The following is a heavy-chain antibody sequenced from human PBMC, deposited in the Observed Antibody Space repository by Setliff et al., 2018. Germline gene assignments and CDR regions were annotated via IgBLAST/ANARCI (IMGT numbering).Heavy chain of an antibody. Sequence: RLSCAASGFTFSTYRMHWVRQAPGKGLEWVAVIWDDGGNKYHADSVKGRFTISRDNSRNTVYLQMNSLRAEDTAVYYCAGDPPYSGYAFHIWGQGTMVTVS. V-gene: IGHV3-33*08. D-gene: IGHD5-12*01. CDR2: IWDDGGNK. J-gene: IGHJ3*02. CDR3: AGDPPYSGYAFHI. CDR1: GFTFSTYR.